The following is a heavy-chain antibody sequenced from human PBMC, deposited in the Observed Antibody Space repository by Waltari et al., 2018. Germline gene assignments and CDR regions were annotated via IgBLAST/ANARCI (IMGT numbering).Heavy chain of an antibody. J-gene: IGHJ4*02. CDR1: GYTFTGYS. Sequence: QVQLVQSGAEVKKPGASVKVSCKASGYTFTGYSMHWGGQAPGQGLEWMGRVNPNSGGTNYAQKFQGMVTMTRDMSISTAYMELSRLRSDDTAVYYCARPTRGGYLGYWGQGTLVTVSS. V-gene: IGHV1-2*06. CDR2: VNPNSGGT. D-gene: IGHD3-22*01. CDR3: ARPTRGGYLGY.